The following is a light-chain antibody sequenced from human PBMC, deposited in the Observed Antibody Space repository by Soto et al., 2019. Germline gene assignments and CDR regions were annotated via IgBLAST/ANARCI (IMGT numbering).Light chain of an antibody. CDR2: DVS. V-gene: IGLV2-14*01. Sequence: QSALTQPASVSGSPGQSITISCTGTSSDVGGYNYVSWYQQHPGKAPKLMIYDVSNRPSGVSNRFSGSKSGNTASLTISGLQAEDEADYYCSSYTSSNTLHVVFGGGTKVTVL. J-gene: IGLJ2*01. CDR3: SSYTSSNTLHVV. CDR1: SSDVGGYNY.